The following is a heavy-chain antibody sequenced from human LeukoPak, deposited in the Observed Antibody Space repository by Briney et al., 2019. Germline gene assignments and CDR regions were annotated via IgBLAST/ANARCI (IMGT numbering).Heavy chain of an antibody. V-gene: IGHV3-7*01. J-gene: IGHJ4*02. D-gene: IGHD6-19*01. CDR2: IKQDGSEK. CDR1: GFTFSNFG. CDR3: AGDGQQWLDSLYYFDY. Sequence: QTGGSLRLSCAASGFTFSNFGMHWVRQAPGKGLEWVANIKQDGSEKYYVDSVKGRFTISRDNAKNSLYLQMNSLRAEDTAVYYCAGDGQQWLDSLYYFDYWGQGTLVTVSS.